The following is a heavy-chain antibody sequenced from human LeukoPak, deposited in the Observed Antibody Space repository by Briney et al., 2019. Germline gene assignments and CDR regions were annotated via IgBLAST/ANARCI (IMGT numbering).Heavy chain of an antibody. CDR1: GGSISSSNW. Sequence: SETLSLTCTVSGGSISSSNWWSWVRQPPGKGLEWIGEIYHSGSTNYNPSLKSRVSISVDKSKNQFSLKLYSVTAADTAVYYCARDGGWADADAFDIWGQGTMVTVSS. CDR3: ARDGGWADADAFDI. V-gene: IGHV4-4*02. D-gene: IGHD3-16*01. CDR2: IYHSGST. J-gene: IGHJ3*02.